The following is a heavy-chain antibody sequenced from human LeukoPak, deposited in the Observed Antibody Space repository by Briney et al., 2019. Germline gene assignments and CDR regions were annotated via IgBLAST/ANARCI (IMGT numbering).Heavy chain of an antibody. D-gene: IGHD5-24*01. J-gene: IGHJ4*02. CDR3: ARGPGGRDGYV. CDR2: INHSGRT. CDR1: GGSFSGYY. V-gene: IGHV4-34*01. Sequence: SETLSLTCAVYGGSFSGYYWSWIRQPPGKGLEWIGEINHSGRTNYNPSLKSRVTISVDTSKSQFSLKQSSVTAADTAVYYCARGPGGRDGYVWGQGTLVTVSS.